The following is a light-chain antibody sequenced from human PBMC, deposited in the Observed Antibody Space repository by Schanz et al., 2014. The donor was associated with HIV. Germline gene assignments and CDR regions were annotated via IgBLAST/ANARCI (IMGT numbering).Light chain of an antibody. CDR3: SSYTTTLV. Sequence: QSALTQPASVSGSPGQSITISCSGTSSDIGAFDYVSWYQQYPGKAPKLIVYGVSDRPSGLSYRFSGSKSGNTASLAISDLQAADEADYYCSSYTTTLVFGPGTKLTVL. J-gene: IGLJ1*01. CDR2: GVS. CDR1: SSDIGAFDY. V-gene: IGLV2-14*03.